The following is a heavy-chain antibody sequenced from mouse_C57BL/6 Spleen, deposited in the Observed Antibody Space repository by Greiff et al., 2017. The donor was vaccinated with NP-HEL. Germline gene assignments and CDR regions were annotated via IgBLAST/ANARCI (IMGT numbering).Heavy chain of an antibody. D-gene: IGHD2-1*01. CDR1: GYSFTGYY. J-gene: IGHJ2*01. V-gene: IGHV1-42*01. CDR2: INPSTGGT. Sequence: EVQLQESGPELVKPGASVKISCKASGYSFTGYYMNWVKQSPEKSLEWIGEINPSTGGTTYNQKFKAKATLTVDKSSSTAYMQLKSLTSEDSAVYYCARSYGNYEGDFDYWGQGTTLTVSS. CDR3: ARSYGNYEGDFDY.